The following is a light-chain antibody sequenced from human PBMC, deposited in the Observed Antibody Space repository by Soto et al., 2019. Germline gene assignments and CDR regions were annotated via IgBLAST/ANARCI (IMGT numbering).Light chain of an antibody. J-gene: IGKJ3*01. CDR2: GAS. CDR1: QSVSSNY. Sequence: EIVMTQSPGTLSLSPGETATLSCRASQSVSSNYVAWFHQKPGQAPRLLIYGASSRATGVPDRFSASGSGIDLTLNIGRLEPEDFAVYYCQQYGRSAFTFGPGTKVDIK. CDR3: QQYGRSAFT. V-gene: IGKV3-20*01.